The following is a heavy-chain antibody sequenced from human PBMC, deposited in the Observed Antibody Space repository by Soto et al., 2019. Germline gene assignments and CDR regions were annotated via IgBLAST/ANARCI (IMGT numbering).Heavy chain of an antibody. J-gene: IGHJ6*02. D-gene: IGHD6-19*01. CDR2: LYSGGTT. CDR3: ANQKIRFSVAGTLYGLGV. CDR1: GFNFIRKY. Sequence: EVQLVESGGGLIQPGGSLRLSCAASGFNFIRKYMIWVRQAPGKGLEWVSILYSGGTTYYADSVKGRFTIFRDNAKNSLFLQMNGLRDDDTAVYYCANQKIRFSVAGTLYGLGVWGQGTTVTVSS. V-gene: IGHV3-53*01.